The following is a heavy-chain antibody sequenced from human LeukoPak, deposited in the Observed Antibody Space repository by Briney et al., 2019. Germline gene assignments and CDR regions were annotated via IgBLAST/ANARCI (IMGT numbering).Heavy chain of an antibody. CDR3: AKEPRGSSSRLIYFDY. CDR2: INRDSGST. D-gene: IGHD6-13*01. Sequence: AGGSLRLSCAASGFSFSSHGMSWVRQAPGKGLEWVSAINRDSGSTYYADSVRGRFTISRDNSKNTLYLHMSSLRAEDTAVYYCAKEPRGSSSRLIYFDYWGQGTLVTVSS. J-gene: IGHJ4*02. CDR1: GFSFSSHG. V-gene: IGHV3-23*01.